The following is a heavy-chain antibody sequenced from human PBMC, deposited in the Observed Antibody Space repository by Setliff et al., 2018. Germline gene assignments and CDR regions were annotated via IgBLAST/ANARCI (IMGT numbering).Heavy chain of an antibody. V-gene: IGHV1-69*06. CDR3: ARDCRDIVVVPAAMSNDYYYYYYMDV. J-gene: IGHJ6*03. CDR2: TIPIFGTA. D-gene: IGHD2-2*01. Sequence: SVKVSCKASGGTFSSYAISWVRQAPGQGLEWMGRTIPIFGTANYAQKFQGRVTITADKSTSTAYMELSSLRSEDTAVYYCARDCRDIVVVPAAMSNDYYYYYYMDVWGKGTTVTVSS. CDR1: GGTFSSYA.